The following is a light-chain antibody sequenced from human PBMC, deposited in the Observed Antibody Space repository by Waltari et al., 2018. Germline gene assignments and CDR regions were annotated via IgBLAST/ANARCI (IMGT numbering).Light chain of an antibody. V-gene: IGKV1-13*02. Sequence: AIQLTQAPSFLSASVGDRVTINCRVSQGISSGLPWYQQKPGNPPQLLIYDTSSLKSGVPSRFSGSGSGTDFTLTIDSLQPEDFATYYCQQVNTYPLYTFGQGTKL. CDR2: DTS. CDR1: QGISSG. J-gene: IGKJ2*01. CDR3: QQVNTYPLYT.